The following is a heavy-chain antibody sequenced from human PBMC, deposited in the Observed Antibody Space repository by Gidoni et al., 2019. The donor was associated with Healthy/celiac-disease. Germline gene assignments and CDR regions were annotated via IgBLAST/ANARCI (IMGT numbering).Heavy chain of an antibody. Sequence: QVQLVQSGAEVKKPGSSVKVSCKASGGTFSSYAISWVRQAPGQGLEWMGGIIPIFGTANYAQKFQGRVTITADESTSTAYMELSSLRSEDTAVYYCARRWGSPHRASNYYYGMDVWGQGTTVTVSS. CDR2: IIPIFGTA. CDR3: ARRWGSPHRASNYYYGMDV. CDR1: GGTFSSYA. V-gene: IGHV1-69*01. D-gene: IGHD2-21*01. J-gene: IGHJ6*02.